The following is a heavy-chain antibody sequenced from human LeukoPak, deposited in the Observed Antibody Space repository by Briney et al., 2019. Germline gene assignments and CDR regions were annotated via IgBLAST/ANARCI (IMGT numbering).Heavy chain of an antibody. CDR1: GYTFTSYD. V-gene: IGHV1-8*01. Sequence: KPGASVKVSCKAAGYTFTSYDINWVRQATGQGLEWMGWMNPNSGNTGYAQKFQGRVTMTRNTSISTAYMELSGLRSEDTAVYYCARVLRYFDSSLGYWGQGTLVTVSS. CDR2: MNPNSGNT. J-gene: IGHJ4*02. D-gene: IGHD3-9*01. CDR3: ARVLRYFDSSLGY.